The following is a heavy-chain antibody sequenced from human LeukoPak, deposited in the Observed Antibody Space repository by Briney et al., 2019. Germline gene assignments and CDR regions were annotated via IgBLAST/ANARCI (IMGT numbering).Heavy chain of an antibody. CDR3: VRALTDDSSGQDWYFDL. D-gene: IGHD3-22*01. J-gene: IGHJ2*01. Sequence: GSSVKVSCKASGGTFSSYAISWVRQAPGQGLEWMGRIIPIFGTANYAQKFQGRVTITTDESTSTAYMELSSLRSEDTAVYYCVRALTDDSSGQDWYFDLWGRGTLVTVSS. V-gene: IGHV1-69*05. CDR1: GGTFSSYA. CDR2: IIPIFGTA.